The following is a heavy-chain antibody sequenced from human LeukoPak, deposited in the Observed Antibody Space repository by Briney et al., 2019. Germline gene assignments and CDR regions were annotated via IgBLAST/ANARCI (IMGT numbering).Heavy chain of an antibody. J-gene: IGHJ4*02. CDR1: GFTFSSYE. Sequence: GGSLRLSCAASGFTFSSYEMKWVRQAPGKGLEWVSYISSSGSTIYYADSVKGRFTISRNNAKNSLYLQMNSLRAEDTAVYYCASTPPSYSSSFIPDYWGQGTLVTVSS. CDR2: ISSSGSTI. D-gene: IGHD6-13*01. V-gene: IGHV3-48*03. CDR3: ASTPPSYSSSFIPDY.